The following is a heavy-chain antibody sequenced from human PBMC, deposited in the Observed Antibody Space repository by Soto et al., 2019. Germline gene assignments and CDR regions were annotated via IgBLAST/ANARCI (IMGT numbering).Heavy chain of an antibody. J-gene: IGHJ5*02. CDR1: GGTFSSYA. Sequence: QVQLVQSVAEVKKPGSSVKVSCKASGGTFSSYAISWVRQAPGQGLEWMGGIIPIFGTANYAQKFQGRVTITADESTSTAYMELSSLRSEDTAVDYCARTRVGAGWFDHWGQGTLVTVSS. CDR2: IIPIFGTA. D-gene: IGHD1-26*01. CDR3: ARTRVGAGWFDH. V-gene: IGHV1-69*01.